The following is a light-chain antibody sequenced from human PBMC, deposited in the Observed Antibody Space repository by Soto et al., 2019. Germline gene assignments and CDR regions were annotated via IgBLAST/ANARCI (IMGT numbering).Light chain of an antibody. V-gene: IGKV3-20*01. CDR2: GAS. Sequence: ERVMTQSPVTLSLAPCERATLSCSASQSVSSSYLAWYQQKPGQAPRLLIYGASSRATGIPDRFSGSGSGTDFTLTISRLEPQDFAVYYCQQYGSSPQTFGQGTKVDNK. J-gene: IGKJ1*01. CDR1: QSVSSSY. CDR3: QQYGSSPQT.